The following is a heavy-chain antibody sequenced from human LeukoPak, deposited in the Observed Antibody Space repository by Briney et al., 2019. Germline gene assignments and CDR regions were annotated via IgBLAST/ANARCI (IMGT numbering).Heavy chain of an antibody. D-gene: IGHD1/OR15-1a*01. J-gene: IGHJ6*03. CDR1: GFTFNKYW. V-gene: IGHV3-74*01. CDR3: ARNNFYYYMDV. CDR2: VSAEGTNT. Sequence: PGGSLRLSCAASGFTFNKYWLHWVRQVPGKGLMWVSRVSAEGTNTDYADSARGRFTISRDNARNTLYMQMDSLRAEDTAVYYCARNNFYYYMDVWGKGTTVTVSS.